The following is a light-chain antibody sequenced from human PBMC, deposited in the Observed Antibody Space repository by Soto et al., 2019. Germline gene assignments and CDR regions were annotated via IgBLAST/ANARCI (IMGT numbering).Light chain of an antibody. CDR1: SGHSSYA. J-gene: IGLJ3*02. Sequence: QPVLTQSPSASASLGASVKLTCTLSSGHSSYAIAWHQQQPEKGPRYLMKLSSDGSHSKGDGIPDRFSGSSSGAERYLTISRLQSEDEADYSCQTWDTGARVVFGGGTKLPVL. V-gene: IGLV4-69*01. CDR3: QTWDTGARVV. CDR2: LSSDGSH.